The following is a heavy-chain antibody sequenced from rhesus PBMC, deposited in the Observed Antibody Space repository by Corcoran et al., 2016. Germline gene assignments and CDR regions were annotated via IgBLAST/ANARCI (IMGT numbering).Heavy chain of an antibody. CDR3: ARDTVTKGFDY. Sequence: QVQLQESGPGLVKPSETLSLTCAVSGGSVSSSNWWSWIRQPPGKGLEWIVYISGSSGNTYYNPSLKSRVNLSTETSKNQFPLKLSSVTAAATAVYYCARDTVTKGFDYWGQGVLVTVSS. J-gene: IGHJ4*01. CDR1: GGSVSSSNW. V-gene: IGHV4-65*01. D-gene: IGHD4-23*01. CDR2: ISGSSGNT.